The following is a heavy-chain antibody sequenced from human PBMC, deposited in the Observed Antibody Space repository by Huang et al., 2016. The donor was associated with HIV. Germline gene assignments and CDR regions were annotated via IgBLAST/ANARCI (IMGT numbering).Heavy chain of an antibody. Sequence: VESGGRLVQPGGSIRLSCVGSTFRFGAYWMSWVGQSPGKGLELVANIKQDESEKYYVDSVKGRFNISRDNPKKVLFLEMNNVRVEDTATYYCATKTAAMDIWGQGTTVTVS. CDR2: IKQDESEK. CDR3: ATKTAAMDI. D-gene: IGHD1-7*01. V-gene: IGHV3-7*01. J-gene: IGHJ6*02. CDR1: TFRFGAYW.